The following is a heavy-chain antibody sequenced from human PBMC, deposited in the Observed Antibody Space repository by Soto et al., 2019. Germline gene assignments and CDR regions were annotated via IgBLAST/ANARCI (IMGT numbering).Heavy chain of an antibody. D-gene: IGHD3-10*01. CDR1: GGTFSSYA. CDR3: ARDSLWYYYGSGRGHYGMDV. V-gene: IGHV1-69*13. J-gene: IGHJ6*02. CDR2: IIPIFGTA. Sequence: ASVKVSCKASGGTFSSYAISWVRQAPGLGLEWMGGIIPIFGTANYAQKFQGRVTITADESTSTAYMELSSLRSEDTAVYYCARDSLWYYYGSGRGHYGMDVWGQGTTVTVSS.